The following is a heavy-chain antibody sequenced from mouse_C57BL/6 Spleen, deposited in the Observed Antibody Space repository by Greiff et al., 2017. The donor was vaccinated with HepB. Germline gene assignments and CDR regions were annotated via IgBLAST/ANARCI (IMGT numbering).Heavy chain of an antibody. CDR1: GYTFTDYE. CDR3: MGGYDWFAY. V-gene: IGHV1-15*01. J-gene: IGHJ3*01. CDR2: IDPETGGT. Sequence: VKLMESGAELVRPGASVTLSCKASGYTFTDYEMHWVKQTPVHGLEWIGAIDPETGGTAYNQKFKGKAILTADKSSSTAYMELRSLTSEDSAVYYCMGGYDWFAYWGRGTLVTVSA. D-gene: IGHD2-2*01.